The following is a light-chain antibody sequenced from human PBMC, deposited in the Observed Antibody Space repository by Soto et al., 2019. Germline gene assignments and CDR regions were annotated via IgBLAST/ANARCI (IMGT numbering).Light chain of an antibody. J-gene: IGKJ4*01. V-gene: IGKV1-5*01. CDR2: DAS. CDR3: QQHRGYPST. CDR1: QSISNL. Sequence: DIPMTQSPSTLSASVGDRATITCRASQSISNLLAWYQQKPGKGPKCLIYDASILQSGVPSRFSGSGFGTEFTLTISSLQPEDFASYFCQQHRGYPSTFGGGTKVEIK.